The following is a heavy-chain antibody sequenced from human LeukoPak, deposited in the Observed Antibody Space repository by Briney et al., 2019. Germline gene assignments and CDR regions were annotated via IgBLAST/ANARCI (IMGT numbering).Heavy chain of an antibody. D-gene: IGHD3-22*01. J-gene: IGHJ3*02. CDR3: ARLGVDSSGYYRDAFDI. CDR1: GYTFTGYY. V-gene: IGHV1-2*02. CDR2: INPNSGGT. Sequence: ASVKVSCKASGYTFTGYYMHWVRQAPGHGLEWMGWINPNSGGTNYAQKFQGRVTMTRDTSIGTAYMELSRLRSDDTAVYYCARLGVDSSGYYRDAFDIWGQGTMVTVSS.